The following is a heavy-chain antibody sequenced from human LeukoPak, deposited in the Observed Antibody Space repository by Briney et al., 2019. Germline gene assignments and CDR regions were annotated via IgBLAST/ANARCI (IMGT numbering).Heavy chain of an antibody. J-gene: IGHJ4*02. CDR3: AREHDPYYYDSSGIGGY. V-gene: IGHV3-21*01. CDR1: GFTFSSYS. D-gene: IGHD3-22*01. CDR2: ISSSSSYI. Sequence: GGSLRLSCAASGFTFSSYSMNWVRQAPGKGLEWVSSISSSSSYIYYADSVKGRFTISRDNAKNSLYLQMNSLRAEDTAVYYCAREHDPYYYDSSGIGGYWGQGTLVTVSS.